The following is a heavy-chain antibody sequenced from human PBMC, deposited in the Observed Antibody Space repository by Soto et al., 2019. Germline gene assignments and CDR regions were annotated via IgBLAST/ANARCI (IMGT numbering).Heavy chain of an antibody. D-gene: IGHD4-4*01. V-gene: IGHV3-33*01. CDR2: IWYDGSNK. CDR1: GFTFSSYG. Sequence: QVQLVESGGGVVQPGRSLRLSCAASGFTFSSYGRHWVRHAPGKGLEWVAVIWYDGSNKYYADSVKGRFTISRDNSKNTLYLQMNSLRAEDTAVYYCARGISGNHYDYWGQGTLVTVSS. CDR3: ARGISGNHYDY. J-gene: IGHJ4*02.